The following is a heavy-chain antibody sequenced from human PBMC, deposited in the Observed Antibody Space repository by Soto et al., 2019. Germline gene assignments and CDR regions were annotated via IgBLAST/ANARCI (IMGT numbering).Heavy chain of an antibody. CDR1: GFTFSSYD. CDR2: IGTAGDP. Sequence: GGSLRLSCAASGFTFSSYDMHWVRQATGKGLEWVSAIGTAGDPYYPGSVKGRFTISRENAKNPLYLQMNSLRAGDTAVYYCARGALGYCSGGSCSRNYGMDVWGQGTTVTVSS. J-gene: IGHJ6*02. D-gene: IGHD2-15*01. V-gene: IGHV3-13*05. CDR3: ARGALGYCSGGSCSRNYGMDV.